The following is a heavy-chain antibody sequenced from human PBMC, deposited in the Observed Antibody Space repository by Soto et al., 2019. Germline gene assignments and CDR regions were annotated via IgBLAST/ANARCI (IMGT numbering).Heavy chain of an antibody. CDR1: GGSISSSSFY. CDR3: ARDSSGSPFDP. V-gene: IGHV4-39*07. Sequence: PSETLALTCTVSGGSISSSSFYWGWIRQPPGKGLEWIGNIYYSGSTYYNPSLKSRVTISVDKSKNQFSLKLSSVTAADTAVYYCARDSSGSPFDPWGQGTLVTVSS. D-gene: IGHD6-19*01. CDR2: IYYSGST. J-gene: IGHJ5*02.